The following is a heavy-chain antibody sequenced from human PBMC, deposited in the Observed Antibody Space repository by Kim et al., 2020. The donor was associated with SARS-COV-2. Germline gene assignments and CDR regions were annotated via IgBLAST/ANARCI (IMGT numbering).Heavy chain of an antibody. CDR2: INSDGTTT. CDR3: TRDERMTVISPGAFDM. D-gene: IGHD4-4*01. CDR1: GFTFSSYW. Sequence: GGSLRLSCAASGFTFSSYWMHWVRQAPGKGLVWVSRINSDGTTTTYADSVKGRFTISRDNAKSTLYLQMNSLSAEDTAVYYCTRDERMTVISPGAFDMWGQGTMVTVSS. J-gene: IGHJ3*02. V-gene: IGHV3-74*01.